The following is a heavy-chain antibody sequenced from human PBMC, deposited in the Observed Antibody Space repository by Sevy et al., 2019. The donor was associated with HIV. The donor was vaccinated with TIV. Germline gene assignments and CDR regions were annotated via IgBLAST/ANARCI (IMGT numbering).Heavy chain of an antibody. CDR3: ARVGVSYCTDDCYHRFDY. CDR1: GFTFSSYA. V-gene: IGHV3-30*09. D-gene: IGHD2-21*02. CDR2: ISYDGRNK. Sequence: GGSLRLSCSASGFTFSSYALLWVRLAPGKGLEWVSLISYDGRNKDYSDSLKGRFAISRDESKTTLFLQMESLRTEDTAIYYCARVGVSYCTDDCYHRFDYWGRGTLVTVSS. J-gene: IGHJ4*02.